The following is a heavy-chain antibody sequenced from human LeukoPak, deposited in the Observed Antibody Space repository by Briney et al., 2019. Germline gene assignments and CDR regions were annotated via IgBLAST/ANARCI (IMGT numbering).Heavy chain of an antibody. CDR2: IIPLFGTT. D-gene: IGHD1-26*01. J-gene: IGHJ4*02. V-gene: IGHV1-69*05. Sequence: GASAKVSCKASGGSFSRHAISWVRQAPGQGLEWMGEIIPLFGTTHYAQKFQGRVTITTDESTSTGYVELSSLRSEDTAVYYCARGVIVAATHFDNWGQGTLVTVSS. CDR3: ARGVIVAATHFDN. CDR1: GGSFSRHA.